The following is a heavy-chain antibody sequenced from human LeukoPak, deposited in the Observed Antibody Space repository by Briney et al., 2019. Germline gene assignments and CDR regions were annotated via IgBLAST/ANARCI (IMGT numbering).Heavy chain of an antibody. D-gene: IGHD6-19*01. V-gene: IGHV3-30*18. Sequence: PGGSLRLSCAASGFTFSSYGMHWVRQAPGKGLEWVAVISYDGSNKYYADSVKGRFTISRDNFKNTLYLQMNSLRAEDTAVYYCAKDHSRYSGGWYFVNYYYGMDVWGQGTTVTVSS. CDR2: ISYDGSNK. CDR3: AKDHSRYSGGWYFVNYYYGMDV. J-gene: IGHJ6*02. CDR1: GFTFSSYG.